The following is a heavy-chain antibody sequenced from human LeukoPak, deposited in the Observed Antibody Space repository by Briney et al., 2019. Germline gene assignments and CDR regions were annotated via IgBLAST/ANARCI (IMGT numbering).Heavy chain of an antibody. CDR3: ARHVGGWFDP. V-gene: IGHV4-4*09. Sequence: SETLSLTCTVSGGSISSYYWSWIRQPPGEGLEWIGYIYTSGSTNYNPSLKSRVTISVDTSKNQFSLKLSSVTAADTAVYYCARHVGGWFDPWGQGTLVTVSS. CDR2: IYTSGST. CDR1: GGSISSYY. J-gene: IGHJ5*02.